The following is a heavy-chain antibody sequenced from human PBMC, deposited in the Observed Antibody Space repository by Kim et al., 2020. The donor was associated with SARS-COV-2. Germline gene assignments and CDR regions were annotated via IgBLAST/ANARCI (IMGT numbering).Heavy chain of an antibody. CDR3: AKDRGVKVQGVLDY. Sequence: AGAVKGRFTISREKSKNTLYLQMNSLRAEDTAVYYCAKDRGVKVQGVLDYWGQGTLVTVSS. V-gene: IGHV3-33*03. D-gene: IGHD3-10*01. J-gene: IGHJ4*02.